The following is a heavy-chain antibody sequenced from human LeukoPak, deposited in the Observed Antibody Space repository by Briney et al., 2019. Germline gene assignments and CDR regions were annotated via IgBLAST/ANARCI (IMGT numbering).Heavy chain of an antibody. CDR2: INQDGTEK. D-gene: IGHD3-10*01. CDR3: ARTMGDY. J-gene: IGHJ4*02. Sequence: PGGSLRLSCAASGFTFSTYWMTWVRQAPGKGLEWVANINQDGTEKNYVDSVKGRFTISRDNAKNSLYLQMNSLRAEDTAVYYCARTMGDYWGQGILVTVSS. V-gene: IGHV3-7*04. CDR1: GFTFSTYW.